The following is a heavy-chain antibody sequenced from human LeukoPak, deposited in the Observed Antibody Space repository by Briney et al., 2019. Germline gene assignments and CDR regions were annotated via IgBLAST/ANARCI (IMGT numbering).Heavy chain of an antibody. CDR1: GFTFDDYG. CDR2: INWNGGST. Sequence: GGSLRLSCAASGFTFDDYGMSWVRQAPGKGLEWVSGINWNGGSTGYADSVKGRFAISRDNAKNSLYLQMNSLRAEDTALYYCARVRYGSGSYYNYYYYYMDVWGKGTTVTVSS. V-gene: IGHV3-20*04. CDR3: ARVRYGSGSYYNYYYYYMDV. J-gene: IGHJ6*03. D-gene: IGHD3-10*01.